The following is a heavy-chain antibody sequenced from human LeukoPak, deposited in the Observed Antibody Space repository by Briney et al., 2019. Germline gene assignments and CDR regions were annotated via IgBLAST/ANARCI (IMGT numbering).Heavy chain of an antibody. V-gene: IGHV4-59*01. CDR1: GGSITNYY. Sequence: PSETLSLTCTVSGGSITNYYWSWIRQPPGKGLEWIGYIDYSGATNYNPSLKSRVTMSVDTSKHQFSLKLNSVTAADTAVYYCARVGSYCFEYWGQGALVTVS. CDR2: IDYSGAT. CDR3: ARVGSYCFEY. D-gene: IGHD3-10*01. J-gene: IGHJ4*02.